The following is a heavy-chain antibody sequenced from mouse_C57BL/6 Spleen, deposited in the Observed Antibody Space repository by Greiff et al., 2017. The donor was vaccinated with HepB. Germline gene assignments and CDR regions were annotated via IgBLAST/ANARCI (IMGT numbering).Heavy chain of an antibody. CDR2: ISDGGSYT. CDR3: AREPGGYYFDY. J-gene: IGHJ2*01. Sequence: EVQLVESGGGLVKPGGSLKLSCAASGFTFSSYAMSWVRQTPEKRLEWVATISDGGSYTYYPDNVKGRFTISRDNAKNNLYLQMSHLKSEDTAMYYCAREPGGYYFDYWGQGTTLTVSS. CDR1: GFTFSSYA. V-gene: IGHV5-4*01.